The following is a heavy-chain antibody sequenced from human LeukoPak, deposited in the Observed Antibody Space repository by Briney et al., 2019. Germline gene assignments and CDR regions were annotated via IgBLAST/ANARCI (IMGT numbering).Heavy chain of an antibody. CDR2: ITTSDGNT. V-gene: IGHV3-23*01. CDR1: GFTFSSYT. J-gene: IGHJ4*02. CDR3: AKDGGLWVSAHWGDS. Sequence: RPGGSLRLSCAASGFTFSSYTMSWVRQAPGKGLEWVSTITTSDGNTYYADSVKGRFTVSRDNSKNTLFLQTNSLRAEDTAVYYCAKDGGLWVSAHWGDSWGRGTLVTVSS. D-gene: IGHD7-27*01.